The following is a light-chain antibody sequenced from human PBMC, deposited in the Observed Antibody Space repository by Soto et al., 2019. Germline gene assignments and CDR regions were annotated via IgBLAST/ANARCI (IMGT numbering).Light chain of an antibody. Sequence: DIQMTQSPSTLSASVGDRVTITCRASQSISSWLAWYQQRPGKAPKLLIFKASSLESRVPSRFSGSGSGTEFTLTISSLQPDEFATYYCQQYSNLWTFGQGTKVEIK. CDR3: QQYSNLWT. CDR1: QSISSW. V-gene: IGKV1-5*03. CDR2: KAS. J-gene: IGKJ1*01.